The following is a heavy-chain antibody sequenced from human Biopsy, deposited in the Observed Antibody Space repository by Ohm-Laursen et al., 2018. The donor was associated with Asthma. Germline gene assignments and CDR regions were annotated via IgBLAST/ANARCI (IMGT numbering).Heavy chain of an antibody. J-gene: IGHJ6*02. Sequence: RSLRLSCAASGFTFSSYGMHWVRQAPGKGLEWVAVISYDGSNKYYADSVKGRFTISRDNSKNTLYLQMNSLRAEDTAVYYCASYEVVTAILPMDVWGQGTTVTVSS. CDR2: ISYDGSNK. CDR3: ASYEVVTAILPMDV. V-gene: IGHV3-30*03. D-gene: IGHD2-21*02. CDR1: GFTFSSYG.